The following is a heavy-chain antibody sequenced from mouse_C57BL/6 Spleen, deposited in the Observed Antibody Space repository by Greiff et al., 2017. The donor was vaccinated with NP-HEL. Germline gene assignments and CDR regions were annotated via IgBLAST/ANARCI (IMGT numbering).Heavy chain of an antibody. D-gene: IGHD2-4*01. CDR1: GYTFTSYW. J-gene: IGHJ3*01. CDR3: ARRSYDYDGFAY. Sequence: QVQLQQPGTELVKPGASVKLSCKASGYTFTSYWMHWVQQRPGQGLEWIGNINPSNGGTTYNEKFKSKATLTVDKSSSTAYMQLSSLTSENSAVYYCARRSYDYDGFAYWGQGTLVTVSA. V-gene: IGHV1-53*01. CDR2: INPSNGGT.